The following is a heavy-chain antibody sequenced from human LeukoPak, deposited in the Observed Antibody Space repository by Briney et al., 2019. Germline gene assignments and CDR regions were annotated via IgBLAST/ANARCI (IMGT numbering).Heavy chain of an antibody. V-gene: IGHV4-30-2*01. CDR1: GGSVSRGGYS. J-gene: IGHJ4*02. CDR3: ARSGNTVTTTLFDY. D-gene: IGHD4-17*01. CDR2: IYHSRST. Sequence: ASHTLSLTCAVSGGSVSRGGYSWSWIRHPPGKGLEWIGYIYHSRSTYYNPSLKSRVTISVDRSKNQFSLQLSSVTAADTAVYYCARSGNTVTTTLFDYWGQGTLVTVSS.